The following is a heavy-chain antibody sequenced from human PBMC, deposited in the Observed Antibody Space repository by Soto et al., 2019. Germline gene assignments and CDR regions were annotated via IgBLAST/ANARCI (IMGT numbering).Heavy chain of an antibody. CDR1: GFTFSSYW. D-gene: IGHD1-1*01. V-gene: IGHV3-7*05. Sequence: GGSLRLSCAASGFTFSSYWMSWVRQAPGKGLEWVANIKQDGSEKYYVDSVKDRFTISRDNAKNSLYLQMNSLRAEDTAVYYCARVERFLKNDAFDIWGQGTMVTVSS. CDR3: ARVERFLKNDAFDI. J-gene: IGHJ3*02. CDR2: IKQDGSEK.